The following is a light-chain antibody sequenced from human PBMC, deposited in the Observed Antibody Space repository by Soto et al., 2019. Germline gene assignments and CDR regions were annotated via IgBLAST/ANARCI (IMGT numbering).Light chain of an antibody. Sequence: EIVLTQSPGTLSLSPGERATLSCRASQSVSSSYLAWYQQKPGQDPRLLIYGASSRATGLPDRFSGSGSGTDFTLTISRLEPEDFAVYYCQKYGSSLYTFGQGTKLEIK. J-gene: IGKJ2*01. CDR2: GAS. CDR3: QKYGSSLYT. V-gene: IGKV3-20*01. CDR1: QSVSSSY.